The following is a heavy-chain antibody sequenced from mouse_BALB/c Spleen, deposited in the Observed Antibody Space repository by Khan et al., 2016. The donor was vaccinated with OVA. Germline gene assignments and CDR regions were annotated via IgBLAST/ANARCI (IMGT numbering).Heavy chain of an antibody. CDR1: GYTFTSYW. Sequence: VQLQQSGAELAKPGASVKMSCKASGYTFTSYWMHWIKQRPGQGLEWIGYINPTSGYTDYNQKFKDKATWTADKSSSTAYMQLSSMTSDDSSVYYCAIDRIDYWGQGTALTVSS. CDR3: AIDRIDY. V-gene: IGHV1-7*01. CDR2: INPTSGYT. J-gene: IGHJ2*01.